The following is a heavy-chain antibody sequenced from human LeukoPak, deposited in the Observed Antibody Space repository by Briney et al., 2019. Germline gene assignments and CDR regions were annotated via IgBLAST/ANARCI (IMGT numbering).Heavy chain of an antibody. J-gene: IGHJ3*02. CDR3: ARTQCPGASCYSDAFDI. V-gene: IGHV3-11*03. D-gene: IGHD2-15*01. Sequence: PGGSLRLSCAASGFTFSDYYMSWIRQAPGKGLEWVSYISSSSSYTNYADSVKSRFTISRDNAKNSLYLQMNSLRAEDTVIYYCARTQCPGASCYSDAFDIWGQATMVTVSS. CDR1: GFTFSDYY. CDR2: ISSSSSYT.